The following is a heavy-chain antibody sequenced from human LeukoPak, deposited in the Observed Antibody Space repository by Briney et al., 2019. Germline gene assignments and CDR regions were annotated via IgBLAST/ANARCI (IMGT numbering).Heavy chain of an antibody. J-gene: IGHJ4*02. CDR1: GFTFSSYA. CDR2: ISSAGGIPT. Sequence: GGSLRLSCAASGFTFSSYAMSWARQAPGKGLEWVSTISSAGGIPTYYADFVKGRFTISRDNSKNTVYLQMNNLRAEDTAVYYCAKLPHSRGGSYSDYWGQGTLVTVSS. D-gene: IGHD3-10*01. V-gene: IGHV3-23*01. CDR3: AKLPHSRGGSYSDY.